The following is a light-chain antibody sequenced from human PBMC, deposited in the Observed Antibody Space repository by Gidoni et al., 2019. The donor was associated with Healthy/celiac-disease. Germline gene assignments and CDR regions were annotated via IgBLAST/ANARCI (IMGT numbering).Light chain of an antibody. CDR2: AAF. CDR1: QSISSY. J-gene: IGKJ1*01. Sequence: DIQMTESPSSLSASVGDSVTITCRASQSISSYLNWYQQKPGKAPKLLIYAAFSLQSGVPSRFSGSGSGTDFTLTISSLQPEDFATYYCQQSYSTSVTFGQGTKVEIK. CDR3: QQSYSTSVT. V-gene: IGKV1-39*01.